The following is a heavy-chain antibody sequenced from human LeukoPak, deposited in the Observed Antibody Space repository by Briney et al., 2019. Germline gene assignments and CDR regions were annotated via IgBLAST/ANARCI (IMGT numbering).Heavy chain of an antibody. V-gene: IGHV1-69*13. Sequence: ASVKVSCKASGGTFSSYAISWVRQAPGQGLEWMGGIIPIFGTANYAQKFQGRVTITADESTSTAYMELSSLRSEDTAVYYCASGKRAAAGMGYYFDYWGQGTLVTVSS. CDR3: ASGKRAAAGMGYYFDY. CDR2: IIPIFGTA. CDR1: GGTFSSYA. J-gene: IGHJ4*02. D-gene: IGHD6-13*01.